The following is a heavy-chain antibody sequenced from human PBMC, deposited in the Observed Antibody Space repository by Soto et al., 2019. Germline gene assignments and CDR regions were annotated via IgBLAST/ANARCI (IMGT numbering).Heavy chain of an antibody. V-gene: IGHV4-34*01. CDR3: ARGRDIVVVVAAPYYYMDV. D-gene: IGHD2-15*01. CDR2: INHSGST. Sequence: QVQLQQWGAGLLKPSETLSLTCAVYGGSFSGYYWSWIRQPPGKGLEWIGEINHSGSTNYNPSLKSRVTISVDTSKHQFSLKLSSVTAADTAVYYCARGRDIVVVVAAPYYYMDVWGKGTTVTVAS. J-gene: IGHJ6*03. CDR1: GGSFSGYY.